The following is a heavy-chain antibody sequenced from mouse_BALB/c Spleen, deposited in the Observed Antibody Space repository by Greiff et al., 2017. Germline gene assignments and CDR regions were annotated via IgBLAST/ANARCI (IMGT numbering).Heavy chain of an antibody. Sequence: QVQLQQSGAELARPGASVKLSCKASGYTFTSYWMQWVKQRPGQGLEWIGAIYPGDGDTRYTQKFKGKATLTADKSSSTAYMQLSSLASEDSAVYYCARSYDYDRFAYWGQGTLVTVSA. J-gene: IGHJ3*01. D-gene: IGHD2-4*01. V-gene: IGHV1-87*01. CDR3: ARSYDYDRFAY. CDR2: IYPGDGDT. CDR1: GYTFTSYW.